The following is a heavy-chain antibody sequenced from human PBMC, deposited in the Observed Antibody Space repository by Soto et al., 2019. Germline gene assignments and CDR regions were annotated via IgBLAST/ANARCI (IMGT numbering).Heavy chain of an antibody. J-gene: IGHJ5*02. V-gene: IGHV4-39*01. CDR2: IYYSGST. D-gene: IGHD2-21*02. CDR1: GGSISSSSYF. CDR3: ARLPSDFWFDP. Sequence: QLQLQESGPGLVKPSETLSLTCTVSGGSISSSSYFWGWIRQPPGKGLEWIGSIYYSGSTYYNPSLKSRVTVSVDTSKNQFSLKLSSVTAADTAVYYCARLPSDFWFDPWGQGTLVTVSS.